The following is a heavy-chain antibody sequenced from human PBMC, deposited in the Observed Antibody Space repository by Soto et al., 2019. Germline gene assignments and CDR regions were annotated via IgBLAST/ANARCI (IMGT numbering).Heavy chain of an antibody. CDR3: ARVGRGY. V-gene: IGHV4-34*01. D-gene: IGHD1-26*01. Sequence: PSETLSLTCTVSSDSTSNYYCSWIRQPPGKGLEWIGEINHSGSTNYNPSLKSRVTISVDTSKNQFSLKLSSVTAADTAVYYCARVGRGYWGQGTLVTVSS. J-gene: IGHJ4*02. CDR2: INHSGST. CDR1: SDSTSNYY.